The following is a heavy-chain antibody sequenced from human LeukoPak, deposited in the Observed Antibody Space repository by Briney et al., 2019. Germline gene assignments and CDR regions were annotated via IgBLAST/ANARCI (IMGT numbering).Heavy chain of an antibody. V-gene: IGHV4-59*12. Sequence: SETLSLTCTVSGGSISSYYWSWIRQPPGKGLEWIGYIYYSGSTNYNPSLKSRVTISVDTSKNQFSLKLSSVTAADTAVYYCARSHSSGWSRDWFDPWGQGTLVTVSS. J-gene: IGHJ5*02. CDR2: IYYSGST. CDR3: ARSHSSGWSRDWFDP. CDR1: GGSISSYY. D-gene: IGHD6-19*01.